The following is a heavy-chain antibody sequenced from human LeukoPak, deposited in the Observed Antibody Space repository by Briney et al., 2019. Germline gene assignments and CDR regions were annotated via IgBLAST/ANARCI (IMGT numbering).Heavy chain of an antibody. D-gene: IGHD3-10*01. J-gene: IGHJ3*02. CDR1: GFTFSSYA. Sequence: PGGSLRLSCAASGFTFSSYAMSWVRQAPGKGLEWVSAISGSGGSTYYADSVKGRFTISRDNSKNTLYLQMNSLRAEDTAVYYCVKGWSVRRALDAFDIWGQGTLVTVSS. CDR2: ISGSGGST. CDR3: VKGWSVRRALDAFDI. V-gene: IGHV3-23*01.